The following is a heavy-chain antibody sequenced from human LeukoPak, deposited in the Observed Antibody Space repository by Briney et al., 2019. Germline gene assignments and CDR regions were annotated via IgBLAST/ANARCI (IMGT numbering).Heavy chain of an antibody. V-gene: IGHV3-48*04. D-gene: IGHD4-17*01. CDR1: GFTFSSYS. CDR3: AKEDYGDNRVPDAFDI. CDR2: ISSSSSPI. J-gene: IGHJ3*02. Sequence: GALRLSCAASGFTFSSYSMNWVRQAPGKGLEWVSYISSSSSPIYYADAVKGRFTISRDNSKNTLYLEMNSLRVEDTAVYYCAKEDYGDNRVPDAFDIWGQGTMVTVSS.